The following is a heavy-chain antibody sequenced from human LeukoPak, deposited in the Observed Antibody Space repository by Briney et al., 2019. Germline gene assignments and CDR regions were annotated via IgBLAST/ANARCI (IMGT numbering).Heavy chain of an antibody. Sequence: PVFRTPTYAQKFQGRVTITADESTRTAHMELSSLRSDDTAVYYCARGPHTSSWYKHAFDIWAQGTMVTVSS. CDR2: PVFRTP. CDR3: ARGPHTSSWYKHAFDI. J-gene: IGHJ3*02. D-gene: IGHD6-13*01. V-gene: IGHV1-69*01.